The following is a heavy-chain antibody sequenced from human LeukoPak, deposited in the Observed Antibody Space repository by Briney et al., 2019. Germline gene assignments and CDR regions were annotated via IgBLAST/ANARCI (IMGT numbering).Heavy chain of an antibody. D-gene: IGHD1-26*01. J-gene: IGHJ4*02. V-gene: IGHV1-69*13. Sequence: SVKVSCKASGGTFSRNAISWVRQAPGQGLEWMGGVIPIFGTTNYAQRFQGRVTITADESTSTAYMELSSLKSDDTAVYYCARGSGSYYFYYFQYWGQGTLVTVSS. CDR2: VIPIFGTT. CDR1: GGTFSRNA. CDR3: ARGSGSYYFYYFQY.